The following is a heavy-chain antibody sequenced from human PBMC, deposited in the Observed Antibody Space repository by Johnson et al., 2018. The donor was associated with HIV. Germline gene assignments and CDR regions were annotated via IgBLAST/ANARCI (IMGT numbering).Heavy chain of an antibody. J-gene: IGHJ3*02. D-gene: IGHD1-1*01. CDR2: IYSGGRS. CDR3: ARDVTAGNDAFDI. CDR1: GFTVRSNY. V-gene: IGHV3-66*02. Sequence: VQLVESGGGLVQPGGSLRLSCVASGFTVRSNYMSGVRQAPGKGLEWVSVIYSGGRSYYADSVKGRLTLSRDNSNNTLYLQMNSLRAEDTAVYYCARDVTAGNDAFDIWGQGTVVTVSS.